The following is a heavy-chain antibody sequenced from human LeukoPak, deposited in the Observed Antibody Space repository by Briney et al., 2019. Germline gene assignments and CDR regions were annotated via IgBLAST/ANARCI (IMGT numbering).Heavy chain of an antibody. CDR3: AAQQQLHYYYYMDV. D-gene: IGHD6-13*01. CDR1: GFTFSSYA. V-gene: IGHV3-30*04. J-gene: IGHJ6*03. CDR2: ISYDGSNK. Sequence: PGRSLRLSCAASGFTFSSYAMHWVRQAPGKGLEWVAVISYDGSNKYYADSVKGRFTISRDNSKNTLYLQMNSLRAEDTAVYYCAAQQQLHYYYYMDVWGKGTTVTISS.